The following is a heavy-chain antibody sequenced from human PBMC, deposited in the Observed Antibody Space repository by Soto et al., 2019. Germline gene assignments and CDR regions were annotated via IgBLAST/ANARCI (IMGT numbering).Heavy chain of an antibody. CDR3: AREPNIPRSEDAFDI. CDR1: GGSVSRGGYY. CDR2: ISYSPTT. V-gene: IGHV4-31*03. Sequence: QVQLQESGPGLVKPSQTLSLTCTVSGGSVSRGGYYWSWIRQHPGKGLEWIGQISYSPTTHSNPSLKGRISISVDTPKNQSSLKLTSVTAADAAVYYCAREPNIPRSEDAFDIWGQGTMVTVSS. D-gene: IGHD2-21*01. J-gene: IGHJ3*02.